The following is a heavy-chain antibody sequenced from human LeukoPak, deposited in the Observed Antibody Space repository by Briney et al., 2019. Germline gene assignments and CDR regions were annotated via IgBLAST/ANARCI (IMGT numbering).Heavy chain of an antibody. Sequence: GGSLRLSCAGSGFTFSNYSINWVRQAPGKGLEWVSSISPSSHYIYYADSVRGRFTISRDNARNSLYLQMNSLRDEDTAVYYCARDRHTAMVYYYYYMDVWGTGITVTVSS. V-gene: IGHV3-21*04. CDR2: ISPSSHYI. CDR1: GFTFSNYS. CDR3: ARDRHTAMVYYYYYMDV. J-gene: IGHJ6*03. D-gene: IGHD5-18*01.